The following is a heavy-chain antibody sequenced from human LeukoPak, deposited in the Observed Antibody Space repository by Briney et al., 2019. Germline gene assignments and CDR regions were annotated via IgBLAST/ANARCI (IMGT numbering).Heavy chain of an antibody. CDR1: GYSISSGYY. D-gene: IGHD2-15*01. CDR3: ARGLHSAPWDYYYYYMDV. V-gene: IGHV4-38-2*02. Sequence: SETLSLTCTVSGYSISSGYYWGWIRQPPGKGLEWIGSIYHSGGTYYNPSLKSRVTISIDTSKNQFSLKLSSVTAADTAVYYCARGLHSAPWDYYYYYMDVWGKGTTVTVSS. J-gene: IGHJ6*03. CDR2: IYHSGGT.